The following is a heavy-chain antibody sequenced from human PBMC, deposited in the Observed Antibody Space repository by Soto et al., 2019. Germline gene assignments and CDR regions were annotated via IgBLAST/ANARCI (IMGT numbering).Heavy chain of an antibody. CDR3: ARTRFHYGVY. V-gene: IGHV3-11*01. CDR2: ISSSGGAT. CDR1: GFSFSDYF. D-gene: IGHD2-8*01. J-gene: IGHJ4*02. Sequence: QVQLVESGGGLVEPGGSLRVSCAISGFSFSDYFMSWIRQAPGKGLEWISEISSSGGATYYSDSLKGRFTISRDNAKDILYLEMNSLRPDDTAVYYCARTRFHYGVYWGQGAPVTVS.